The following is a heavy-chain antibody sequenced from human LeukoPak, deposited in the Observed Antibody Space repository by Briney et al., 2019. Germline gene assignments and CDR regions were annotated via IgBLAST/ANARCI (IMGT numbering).Heavy chain of an antibody. CDR2: IYYSGST. CDR1: GGSISSGGYP. J-gene: IGHJ4*02. Sequence: SETLSLTCAVSGGSISSGGYPWSWIRQPPGKGLEWIGYIYYSGSTYYNPSLKSRVTISVDTSKNQFSLKLSSVTAADTAVYYCASRPSFEYSSSSARFDYWGQGTLVTVSS. D-gene: IGHD6-6*01. V-gene: IGHV4-30-4*07. CDR3: ASRPSFEYSSSSARFDY.